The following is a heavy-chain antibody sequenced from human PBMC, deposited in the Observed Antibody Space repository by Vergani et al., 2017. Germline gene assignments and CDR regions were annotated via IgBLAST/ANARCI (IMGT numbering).Heavy chain of an antibody. Sequence: EVQLVESGGGLVKPGGSLRLSCAASGFTFSSYSMNWVRQAPGKGLEWVSSISSSSSYIYYADSVKGRFTISRDNAKNSLYLQKNSLRAEDTAVYYCARGAIQLCKTCAFDIWGQGTMVTVSS. CDR2: ISSSSSYI. CDR3: ARGAIQLCKTCAFDI. J-gene: IGHJ3*02. CDR1: GFTFSSYS. D-gene: IGHD5-18*01. V-gene: IGHV3-21*01.